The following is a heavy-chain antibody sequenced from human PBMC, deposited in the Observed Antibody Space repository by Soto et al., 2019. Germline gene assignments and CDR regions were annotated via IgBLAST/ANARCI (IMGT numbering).Heavy chain of an antibody. CDR3: ARGGVGYYYYGMDV. Sequence: QLQLQESGSGLVKPSQTLSLTCAVSDGSISSGDYSWSWIRQPPGKGLEWIGYIYHRGITYYNTSLKSRVTISEDRSKNQFSLKLSSVTAADTAVYYCARGGVGYYYYGMDVWGQGTTVTVSS. D-gene: IGHD3-10*01. CDR1: DGSISSGDYS. J-gene: IGHJ6*02. CDR2: IYHRGIT. V-gene: IGHV4-30-2*01.